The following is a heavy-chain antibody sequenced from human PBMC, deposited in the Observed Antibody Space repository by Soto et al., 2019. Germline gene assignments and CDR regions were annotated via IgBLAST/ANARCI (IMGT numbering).Heavy chain of an antibody. CDR1: GSSSSRGGYY. Sequence: SETLCLTCTLSGSSSSRGGYYSVWIRQHQRKGLGGIGYIYDSGRTYYTPSLKSRLTISLDTSENQFSLKLTSVTAADTAIYCCARAPKYYDCELETWGQGTLFTVSS. J-gene: IGHJ5*02. CDR3: ARAPKYYDCELET. V-gene: IGHV4-31*03. D-gene: IGHD3-22*01. CDR2: IYDSGRT.